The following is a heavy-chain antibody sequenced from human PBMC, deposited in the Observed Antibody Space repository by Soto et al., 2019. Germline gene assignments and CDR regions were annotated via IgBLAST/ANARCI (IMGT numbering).Heavy chain of an antibody. CDR3: AHMSKDDRDRSIYGLDV. CDR2: IYWDHEK. V-gene: IGHV2-5*02. J-gene: IGHJ6*02. D-gene: IGHD2-21*02. Sequence: QITLKESGPTLVKPTQTLTLTCTFSGFSLHTSGVGVGWIRQSPGKALEWLALIYWDHEKRYSPSLRSRLTITKDTSKNQVVLALTNVDPVDTATYFCAHMSKDDRDRSIYGLDVWGPGATVTVSS. CDR1: GFSLHTSGVG.